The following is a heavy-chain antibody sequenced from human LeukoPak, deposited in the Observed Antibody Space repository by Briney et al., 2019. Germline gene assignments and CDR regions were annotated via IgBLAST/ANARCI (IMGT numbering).Heavy chain of an antibody. D-gene: IGHD1-1*01. Sequence: SETLSLTCAVSGDSIGSNKWWTWVRRPPGKGLEWIGEIHHSGRLNYNPSLKSRVTISVDKSKNHFSLNLNSITPADTAIYYCARGGDWKFDYWGQGALVTVSS. J-gene: IGHJ4*02. CDR2: IHHSGRL. CDR3: ARGGDWKFDY. CDR1: GDSIGSNKW. V-gene: IGHV4-4*02.